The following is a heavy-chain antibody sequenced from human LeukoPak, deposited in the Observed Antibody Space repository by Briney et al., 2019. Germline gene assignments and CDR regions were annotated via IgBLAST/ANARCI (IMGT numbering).Heavy chain of an antibody. CDR2: ISSVGST. CDR1: GFTVSSNY. D-gene: IGHD4-11*01. Sequence: PGGSLRLSCAASGFTVSSNYMSWVRQAPGKGLEWVSLISSVGSTYYADSVKGRFTISRDNSKNTLYLQMNSLRAEDTAVCYCARDQYTSNWYVHHWGQGTLVTVS. CDR3: ARDQYTSNWYVHH. J-gene: IGHJ1*01. V-gene: IGHV3-53*01.